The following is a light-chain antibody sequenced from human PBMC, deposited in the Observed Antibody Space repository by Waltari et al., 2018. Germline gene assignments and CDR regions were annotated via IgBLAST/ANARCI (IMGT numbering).Light chain of an antibody. J-gene: IGKJ1*01. CDR1: QSISSY. CDR3: QQSYSQTRT. Sequence: DIQMTQSPFPLSASVGDRVTITCRASQSISSYLNCYQQKPGKATKLLIYAASSLQSGIPSRFSGSGSGRDFSLSISSLQPEDFATYCCQQSYSQTRTFGQGTKVEIK. V-gene: IGKV1-39*01. CDR2: AAS.